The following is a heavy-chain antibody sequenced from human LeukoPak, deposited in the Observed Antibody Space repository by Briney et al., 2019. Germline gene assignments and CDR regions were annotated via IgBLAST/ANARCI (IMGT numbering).Heavy chain of an antibody. D-gene: IGHD2-15*01. V-gene: IGHV3-11*04. CDR1: GFTFSDYY. Sequence: GGSLRLSCAASGFTFSDYYMSWIRQAPGKGLDWFSYISSSGSAIYYADSVKGRFTISRDNAKNSLYLQMNSLRAEDTAVYYCARVDATVDDYWGQGTLVTVSS. CDR2: ISSSGSAI. J-gene: IGHJ4*02. CDR3: ARVDATVDDY.